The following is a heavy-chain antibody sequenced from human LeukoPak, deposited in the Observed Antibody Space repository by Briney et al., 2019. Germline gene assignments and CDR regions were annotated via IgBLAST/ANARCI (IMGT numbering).Heavy chain of an antibody. J-gene: IGHJ6*04. CDR2: INHSGST. Sequence: PSETLSLTCAVYGGSFSGYYWSWIRQPPGKGLEWIGEINHSGSTNYNPSLKSRVTISVDTSKNQFSLKLSSVTAADTAVYYCARGPDYYSSGSYYANIYYYYYGMDVWGKGTTVTVSS. V-gene: IGHV4-34*01. CDR3: ARGPDYYSSGSYYANIYYYYYGMDV. D-gene: IGHD3-10*01. CDR1: GGSFSGYY.